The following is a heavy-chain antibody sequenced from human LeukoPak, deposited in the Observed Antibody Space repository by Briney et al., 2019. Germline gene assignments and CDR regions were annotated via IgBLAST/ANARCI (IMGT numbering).Heavy chain of an antibody. J-gene: IGHJ5*02. CDR3: ARDHPPPASWYMSNWFDP. D-gene: IGHD6-13*01. Sequence: TSQTLSLTCTVSGDSIDSGGFYWTWIRQRPGKGLECIGYIHHSGYTNYNPSLRTRVIMSTDTSKNQFSLKLSSVTAADTAVYYCARDHPPPASWYMSNWFDPWGQGTLVTVSS. CDR2: IHHSGYT. V-gene: IGHV4-31*03. CDR1: GDSIDSGGFY.